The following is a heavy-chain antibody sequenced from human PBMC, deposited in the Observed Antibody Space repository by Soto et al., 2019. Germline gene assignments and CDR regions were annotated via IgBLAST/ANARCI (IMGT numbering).Heavy chain of an antibody. CDR2: IYYSGST. Sequence: XTLSLACMVSGGSVSSSSYYWGWIRQPPGKGLEWIGSIYYSGSTYYNPSLKSRFNISVDTSKNKFSLKLSSVTAADTAVFYCARHRASNWFDPWGKGTLLTV. CDR3: ARHRASNWFDP. V-gene: IGHV4-39*01. CDR1: GGSVSSSSYY. J-gene: IGHJ5*02. D-gene: IGHD5-12*01.